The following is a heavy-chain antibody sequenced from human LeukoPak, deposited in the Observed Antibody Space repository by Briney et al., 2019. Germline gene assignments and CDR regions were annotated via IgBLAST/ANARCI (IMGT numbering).Heavy chain of an antibody. D-gene: IGHD6-19*01. J-gene: IGHJ4*02. CDR1: GFTFSSYA. CDR2: ISGSGGST. V-gene: IGHV3-23*01. CDR3: AKDRSIAVADGNDY. Sequence: PGGSLRLSCAASGFTFSSYAMSWVRQAPGKGLEWVSAISGSGGSTYYADSVKGRFTISRDNSKNTLYLQMNSLRAEDTAVYHCAKDRSIAVADGNDYWGQGTLVTVSS.